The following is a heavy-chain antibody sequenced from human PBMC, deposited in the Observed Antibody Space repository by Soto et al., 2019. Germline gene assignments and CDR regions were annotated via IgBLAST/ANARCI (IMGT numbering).Heavy chain of an antibody. CDR3: ARDWGTNLAGGGGMDV. Sequence: QVQLVESGGGVVQPGRSLRLSCAASGFTFSSYAMHWVRQAPGKGLEWVAVISYDGSNKYYADSVKGRFTISRDNSKNTLYLQMNSLRAEDTAVYYCARDWGTNLAGGGGMDVWGQGTTVTVSS. CDR1: GFTFSSYA. V-gene: IGHV3-30-3*01. CDR2: ISYDGSNK. D-gene: IGHD3-16*01. J-gene: IGHJ6*02.